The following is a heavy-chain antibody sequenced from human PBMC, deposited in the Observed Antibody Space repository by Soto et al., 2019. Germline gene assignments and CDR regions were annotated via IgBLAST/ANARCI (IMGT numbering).Heavy chain of an antibody. CDR3: ARDKGVGAYADAFDI. CDR1: GFTVSGNH. D-gene: IGHD1-26*01. Sequence: EVQLVESGGGLVQPGGSLRLSCAASGFTVSGNHMSWVRQAPGKGLEWVSVIYSGGNTYYAGSVKGRFTISRDNSKNTLYLQMNSLRAEDTAVYFCARDKGVGAYADAFDIWGQGTMVTVSS. J-gene: IGHJ3*02. CDR2: IYSGGNT. V-gene: IGHV3-66*01.